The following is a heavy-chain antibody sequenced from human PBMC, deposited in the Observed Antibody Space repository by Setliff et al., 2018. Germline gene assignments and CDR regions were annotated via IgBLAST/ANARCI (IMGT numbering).Heavy chain of an antibody. J-gene: IGHJ6*02. Sequence: NPSETLSLTCSVYGESFSNNYWSWIRQSPGKGLEWIGESDHGGNTTIHPSLKSRLTMSVDTSKNQFSLKLTSVTAADTAVYYCARLSWDGLRYYGLDVWGQGATVTVSS. D-gene: IGHD3-10*01. CDR1: GESFSNNY. V-gene: IGHV4-34*01. CDR2: SDHGGNT. CDR3: ARLSWDGLRYYGLDV.